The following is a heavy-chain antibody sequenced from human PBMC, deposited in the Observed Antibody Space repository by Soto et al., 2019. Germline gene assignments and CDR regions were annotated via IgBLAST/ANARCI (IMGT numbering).Heavy chain of an antibody. Sequence: ASVEVSCEASGYSFTSCYLYWLRHAPGQGLEWMGIINPSGGSTSYAQKFQGRVTLTRDTSTSTVYMELSSLRSEDTAVYYCARCSGYEANYYYMDVWGKGTTVTVSS. CDR2: INPSGGST. CDR3: ARCSGYEANYYYMDV. V-gene: IGHV1-46*03. D-gene: IGHD5-12*01. CDR1: GYSFTSCY. J-gene: IGHJ6*03.